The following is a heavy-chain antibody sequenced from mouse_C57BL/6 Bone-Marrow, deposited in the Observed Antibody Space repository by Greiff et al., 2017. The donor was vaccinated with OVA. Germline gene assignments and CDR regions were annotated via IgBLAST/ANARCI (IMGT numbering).Heavy chain of an antibody. CDR3: ARFGLDG. V-gene: IGHV1-81*01. CDR2: IYPRSGNT. Sequence: QVQLQQSGAELARPGASVKLSCTASGYTFTSYGISWVKQRTGQGLEWIGEIYPRSGNTYYNEKFKGKATLTADKSSSTAYMELRSLTSEDAAVYFCARFGLDGWGKGTTLTVSS. J-gene: IGHJ2*01. CDR1: GYTFTSYG.